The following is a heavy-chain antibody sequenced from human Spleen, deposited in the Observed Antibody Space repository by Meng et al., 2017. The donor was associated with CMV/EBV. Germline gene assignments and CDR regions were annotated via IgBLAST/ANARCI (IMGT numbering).Heavy chain of an antibody. CDR2: INPSGGST. V-gene: IGHV1-46*01. J-gene: IGHJ6*02. D-gene: IGHD4-23*01. CDR1: GYTFTSYY. CDR3: ATETVVKPQPHYYYGMDV. Sequence: ASVKVSCKASGYTFTSYYMHWVRQAPGQGLEWMGIINPSGGSTSYAQKFQGRVTMTRDTSTSTVYMELSSLRSEDTAVYYCATETVVKPQPHYYYGMDVWGQGTTVTISS.